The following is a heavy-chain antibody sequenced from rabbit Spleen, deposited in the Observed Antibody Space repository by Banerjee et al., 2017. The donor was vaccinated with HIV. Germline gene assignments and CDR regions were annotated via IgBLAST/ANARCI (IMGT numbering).Heavy chain of an antibody. CDR2: IEGGSSSFT. CDR3: ARDTSSSFSSYGMDL. D-gene: IGHD1-1*01. J-gene: IGHJ6*01. V-gene: IGHV1S40*01. Sequence: QSLEESGGGLVKPEGSLTLTCIASGVSFSGSSYMCWVRQAPGKGLEWIACIEGGSSSFTYFASWAKGRFTISKTSSTTVTLQMTSLTAADTATYFCARDTSSSFSSYGMDLWGQGTLVTVS. CDR1: GVSFSGSSY.